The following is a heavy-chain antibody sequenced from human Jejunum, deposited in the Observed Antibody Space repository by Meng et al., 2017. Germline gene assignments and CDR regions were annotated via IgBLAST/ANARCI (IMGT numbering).Heavy chain of an antibody. D-gene: IGHD3-10*01. CDR2: ISMEGDI. J-gene: IGHJ4*02. CDR3: ARGRGGY. CDR1: EVSVRSDF. V-gene: IGHV3-66*02. Sequence: GGSLRLSCVASEVSVRSDFMSWVRQAPGKGLECVSLISMEGDIYYADSVKGRFTISRDNSKNTLYLQMNSLRTEETAVYYCARGRGGYWGQRTLVTVSS.